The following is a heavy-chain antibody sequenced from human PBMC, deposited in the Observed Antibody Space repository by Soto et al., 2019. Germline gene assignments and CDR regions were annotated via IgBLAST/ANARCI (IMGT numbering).Heavy chain of an antibody. CDR2: ISYDGSNK. CDR1: GFTFSSYG. D-gene: IGHD5-18*01. Sequence: QVQLVESGGGVVQPGRSLRLSCAASGFTFSSYGMHWVRQAPGKGLEWVAVISYDGSNKYYADSVKGRFTISRDNSKNTLYLQMNSLRAEDRAVYYCAKDKSGSGYSYGPIDYWGQGTLVTVSS. J-gene: IGHJ4*02. CDR3: AKDKSGSGYSYGPIDY. V-gene: IGHV3-30*18.